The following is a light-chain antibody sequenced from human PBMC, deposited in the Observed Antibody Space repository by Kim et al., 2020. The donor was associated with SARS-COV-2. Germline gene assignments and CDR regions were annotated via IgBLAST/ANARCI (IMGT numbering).Light chain of an antibody. V-gene: IGKV1-5*01. CDR1: QSITTW. J-gene: IGKJ1*01. CDR2: YAS. Sequence: DSVGDRVTITCRASQSITTWLAWYQQKPGKAPKLLIYYASTLEGGVPSRFSGSGSGTEFTLTISSLQPDDFATYYCQQYSDSSWTFGQGTKVDIK. CDR3: QQYSDSSWT.